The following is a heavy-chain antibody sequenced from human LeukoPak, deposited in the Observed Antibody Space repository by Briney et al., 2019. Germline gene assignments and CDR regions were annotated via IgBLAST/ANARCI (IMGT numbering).Heavy chain of an antibody. V-gene: IGHV3-53*01. CDR3: ERDLNYDTAS. Sequence: GGSLRLSYAASGYSVSSNYMSWVPQAPRKGREGGSDTYRGGRTSYADSVKGRFTISRENPKNTLYLQMNSLRAGDTAVYYCERDLNYDTASWGQGTLVTVSS. CDR2: TYRGGRT. J-gene: IGHJ5*02. D-gene: IGHD3-22*01. CDR1: GYSVSSNY.